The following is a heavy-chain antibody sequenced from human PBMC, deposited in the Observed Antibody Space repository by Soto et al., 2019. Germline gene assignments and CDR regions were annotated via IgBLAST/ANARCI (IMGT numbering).Heavy chain of an antibody. J-gene: IGHJ5*02. Sequence: QVQLVESGGRVVQPGRSLRLSCAASGFTFSSNAMHWVRQAPGKWLEWVAVISYDGSNKYYADSVKGRFTISRDNSKNTLYLQMNSLRAEDTAVYYCARDGGGWNNWFDPWGQGTLVTVSS. CDR2: ISYDGSNK. V-gene: IGHV3-30-3*01. D-gene: IGHD6-19*01. CDR1: GFTFSSNA. CDR3: ARDGGGWNNWFDP.